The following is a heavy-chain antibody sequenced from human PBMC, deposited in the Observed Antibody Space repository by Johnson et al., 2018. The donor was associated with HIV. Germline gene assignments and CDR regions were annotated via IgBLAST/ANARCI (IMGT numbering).Heavy chain of an antibody. V-gene: IGHV3-30-3*01. CDR2: ISYDGSNK. CDR3: ARYGYRPEAAFDI. Sequence: QVQLVESGGGVVQPGRSLRLSCVASGFTFSSYAMHWVRQAPGKGLEWVAVISYDGSNKYYADSVKGRFTISRDNSKNTLYLQMNSLRAEDTAVYYCARYGYRPEAAFDIWGQGTMVTVSS. D-gene: IGHD5-24*01. J-gene: IGHJ3*02. CDR1: GFTFSSYA.